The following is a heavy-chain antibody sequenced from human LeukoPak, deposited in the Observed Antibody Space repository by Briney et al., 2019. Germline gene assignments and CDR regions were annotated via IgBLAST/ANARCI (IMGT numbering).Heavy chain of an antibody. V-gene: IGHV3-9*01. J-gene: IGHJ3*02. CDR3: AKDSGSYGGAFDI. CDR1: GFTFDDYA. Sequence: SLRLSYAAPGFTFDDYAMHWVRQAPGKGLGWVSGISWNSGSIGYADSVKGRFTISRDDAKNSLYLQMNSLRAEDTALYYCAKDSGSYGGAFDIWGQGTMVTVSS. CDR2: ISWNSGSI. D-gene: IGHD1-26*01.